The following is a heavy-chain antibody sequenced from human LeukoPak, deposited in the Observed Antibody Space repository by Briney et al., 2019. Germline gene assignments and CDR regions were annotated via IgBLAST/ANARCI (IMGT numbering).Heavy chain of an antibody. V-gene: IGHV4-38-2*02. CDR3: ARGGLPYYYGSGNNWFDP. Sequence: SETLSLTCTVSGYSISSGYYWSWIRQPPGKWLEWIGEINHSGSTNYNPSLKSRVTISVDTSKNQFSLKLSSVTAADTAVYYCARGGLPYYYGSGNNWFDPWGQGTLVTVSS. J-gene: IGHJ5*02. D-gene: IGHD3-10*01. CDR2: INHSGST. CDR1: GYSISSGYY.